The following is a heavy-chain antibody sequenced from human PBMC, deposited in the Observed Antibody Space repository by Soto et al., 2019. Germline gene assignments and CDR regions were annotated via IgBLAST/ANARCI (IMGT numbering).Heavy chain of an antibody. Sequence: SETLSLTCAVSGGSISSGGYSWSWIRQPPGKGLEWIGYINHSGSTNYNPSLKSRPTISVDTSRNQFSLELTSVTAADTAVYYCARLYYYDTSGYLSFDYWGQGTLVTVSS. J-gene: IGHJ4*02. D-gene: IGHD3-22*01. CDR3: ARLYYYDTSGYLSFDY. CDR1: GGSISSGGYS. CDR2: INHSGST. V-gene: IGHV4-30-2*05.